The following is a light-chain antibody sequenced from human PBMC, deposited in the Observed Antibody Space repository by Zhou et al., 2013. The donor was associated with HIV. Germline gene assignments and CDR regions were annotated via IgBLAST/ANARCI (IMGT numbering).Light chain of an antibody. CDR1: QNIINW. CDR2: KPS. J-gene: IGKJ1*01. V-gene: IGKV1-5*03. Sequence: DIQMTQSPSTLSASVGDTVTITCRASQNIINWLAWYQQKPGKAPRLLIYKPSTLELGVPSRFSGSGSATEFTLTISSLQPDDFATYYCQQYHSSWTFGQGTKVLIK. CDR3: QQYHSSWT.